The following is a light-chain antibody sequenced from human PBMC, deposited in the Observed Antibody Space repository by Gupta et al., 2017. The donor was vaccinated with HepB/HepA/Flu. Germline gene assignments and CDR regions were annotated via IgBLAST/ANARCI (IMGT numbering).Light chain of an antibody. J-gene: IGLJ2*01. CDR2: HDS. CDR3: QVWESIIDHVV. V-gene: IGLV3-21*01. Sequence: SYVLTQPPSVSVAPGKTATITCGGNNIGTKSVHWNQQKPGQAPVLVIHHDSDRPSGIPERFSGSNSGDTATLTISRVEAGDEADYYCQVWESIIDHVVFGGGTKLTVL. CDR1: NIGTKS.